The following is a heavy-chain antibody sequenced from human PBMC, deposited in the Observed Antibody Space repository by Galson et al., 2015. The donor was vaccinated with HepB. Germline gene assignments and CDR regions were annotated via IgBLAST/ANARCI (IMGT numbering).Heavy chain of an antibody. V-gene: IGHV3-33*01. Sequence: SLRLSCAASGFTFSSYGMHWVRQAPGKGLEWVAVIWYDGSNKYYADSVKGRFTISRDNSKNTLYLQMNSLRAEDTAIYYCARATAAVIQGAYSYYFDYWGQGTLVTVSS. CDR3: ARATAAVIQGAYSYYFDY. J-gene: IGHJ4*02. D-gene: IGHD2-21*01. CDR1: GFTFSSYG. CDR2: IWYDGSNK.